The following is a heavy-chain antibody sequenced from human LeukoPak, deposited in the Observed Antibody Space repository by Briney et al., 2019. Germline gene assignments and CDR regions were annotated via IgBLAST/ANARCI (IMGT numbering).Heavy chain of an antibody. CDR1: GFTFGDYV. CDR2: ISSGSNDI. V-gene: IGHV3-21*01. D-gene: IGHD6-13*01. Sequence: GRSLRLSCRSSGFTFGDYVMTWVRQAPGKGLEWVSFISSGSNDIYYADSVKGRFTISRDNAKNSLYLEMNSLRAEDTAVYYCARSIGAAYFDNWGQGTLVTVSS. J-gene: IGHJ4*02. CDR3: ARSIGAAYFDN.